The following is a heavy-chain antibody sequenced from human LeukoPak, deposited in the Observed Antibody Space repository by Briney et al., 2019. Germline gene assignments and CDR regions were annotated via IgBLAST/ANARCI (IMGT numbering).Heavy chain of an antibody. CDR3: ARDTDNGLDV. CDR1: GFTFSDYY. V-gene: IGHV3-11*01. Sequence: GGSLRLSCAASGFTFSDYYINWIRQAPGKGLEWVSHISSSGRLMQYADSVKGRFTITRDNAQNFMSLQMNSLKPEDTAVYYCARDTDNGLDVWGRGTTVTVSS. J-gene: IGHJ6*02. CDR2: ISSSGRLM. D-gene: IGHD1-20*01.